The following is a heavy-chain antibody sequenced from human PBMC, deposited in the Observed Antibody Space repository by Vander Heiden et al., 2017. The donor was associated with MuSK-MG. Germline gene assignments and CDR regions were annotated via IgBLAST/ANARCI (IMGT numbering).Heavy chain of an antibody. J-gene: IGHJ3*01. CDR2: LGSNGVSV. CDR1: GFRFDVYE. CDR3: ARMEWGEGVEVPTGASAV. Sequence: EVPLLESGGGLVQPGMSLRLSCEASGFRFDVYEMIWVRQAPGKGLEWVSCLGSNGVSVRYADSVKGRFTISRDNDKSSLFLQMNDLRGEDTAVDYCARMEWGEGVEVPTGASAVWGRGTLVTVSS. D-gene: IGHD3-3*01. V-gene: IGHV3-48*03.